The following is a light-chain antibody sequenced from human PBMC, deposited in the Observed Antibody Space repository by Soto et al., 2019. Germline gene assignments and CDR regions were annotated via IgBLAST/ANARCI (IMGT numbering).Light chain of an antibody. CDR3: QHYNNWPRT. V-gene: IGKV3-15*01. J-gene: IGKJ1*01. CDR1: QSVSSN. CDR2: GAS. Sequence: EMVMTQSPATLSVSPGERATLSCRASQSVSSNLAWYQQKPGQAPRLLIYGASTRATGVPARFSGSGSGTEFTLTISSLQSEDFAVYHCQHYNNWPRTFGQGTKVESK.